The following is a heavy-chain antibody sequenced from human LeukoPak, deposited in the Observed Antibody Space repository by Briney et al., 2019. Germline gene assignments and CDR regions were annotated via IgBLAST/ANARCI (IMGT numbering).Heavy chain of an antibody. Sequence: SETLSLTCAVYGGSFSGYYWSWIRQPPGKGLEWIGEINHSGSTSYNPSLKSRVTISVDTSKNQFSLELSSVTAADTAVYYCARGLVVVAASPYYYYGMDVWGQGTTVTVSS. CDR2: INHSGST. CDR1: GGSFSGYY. J-gene: IGHJ6*02. V-gene: IGHV4-34*01. D-gene: IGHD2-15*01. CDR3: ARGLVVVAASPYYYYGMDV.